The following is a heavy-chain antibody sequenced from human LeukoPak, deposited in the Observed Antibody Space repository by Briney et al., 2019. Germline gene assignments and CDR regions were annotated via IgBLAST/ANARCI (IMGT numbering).Heavy chain of an antibody. V-gene: IGHV3-23*01. CDR3: VGYCTGGSCYFDY. J-gene: IGHJ4*02. CDR2: ISDNGGST. Sequence: GGSLRLSCAASGFTFSSYAMRWVRQASGKGLEWVSAISDNGGSTYYADSVKGRFTISRDNSKNTLYLQMSSLRAEDTAVYYCVGYCTGGSCYFDYWGQGTLVTVSS. D-gene: IGHD2-15*01. CDR1: GFTFSSYA.